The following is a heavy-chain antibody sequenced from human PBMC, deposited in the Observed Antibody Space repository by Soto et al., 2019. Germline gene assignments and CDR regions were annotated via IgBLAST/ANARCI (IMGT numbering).Heavy chain of an antibody. CDR1: GGTFSSYA. V-gene: IGHV1-69*01. CDR3: ERYMVRGVGTPFDY. Sequence: QVQLVQSGAEVKKPGSSVKVSCKASGGTFSSYAISWVRQAPGQGLEWMGGIIPIFGTANYAQKFQGRVTITADESTSTAYMEMSSLISEDTAVYYCERYMVRGVGTPFDYWGQGTLVTVSS. D-gene: IGHD3-10*01. J-gene: IGHJ4*02. CDR2: IIPIFGTA.